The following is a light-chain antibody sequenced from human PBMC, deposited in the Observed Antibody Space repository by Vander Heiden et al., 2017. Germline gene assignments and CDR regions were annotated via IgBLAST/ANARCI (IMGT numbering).Light chain of an antibody. V-gene: IGLV5-45*03. J-gene: IGLJ3*02. CDR3: MIWHSSAWV. Sequence: QAVLTPPSSLSASPAASASLTCTLRSGTNVGTYRIDWYQQKPARHPEYRQGYKSNTDRQQGSGVPSRFSGSRDASANAGILLISGLQSEDEADYYCMIWHSSAWVFGGGTKLTVL. CDR1: SGTNVGTYR. CDR2: YKSNTDR.